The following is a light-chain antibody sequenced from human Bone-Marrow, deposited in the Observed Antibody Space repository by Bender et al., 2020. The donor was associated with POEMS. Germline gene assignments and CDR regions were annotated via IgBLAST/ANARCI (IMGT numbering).Light chain of an antibody. Sequence: QSALTQPASVSGSPGQSITISCTGISSDVGVSSFVSWYQHHPGKAPKLMIYDVSNRPSGISNRFSGSKSGNTASLTISGLQAEDEADYYCSSYTGITISFGGGTALTVL. V-gene: IGLV2-14*03. CDR1: SSDVGVSSF. J-gene: IGLJ2*01. CDR3: SSYTGITIS. CDR2: DVS.